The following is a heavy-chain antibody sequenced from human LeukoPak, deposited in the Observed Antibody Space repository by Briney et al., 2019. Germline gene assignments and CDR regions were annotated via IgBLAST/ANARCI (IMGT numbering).Heavy chain of an antibody. J-gene: IGHJ5*02. Sequence: PGGSLRLSCAASGFTFSSYGMHWVRQAPGKGLEWVAVISYDGSNKYYADSVKGRFTISRDNSKKTLYLQMNSLRAGDTAVYYCAKATAGTTRGEGNWFDPWGQGTLVTVSS. CDR2: ISYDGSNK. D-gene: IGHD1-7*01. CDR1: GFTFSSYG. V-gene: IGHV3-30*18. CDR3: AKATAGTTRGEGNWFDP.